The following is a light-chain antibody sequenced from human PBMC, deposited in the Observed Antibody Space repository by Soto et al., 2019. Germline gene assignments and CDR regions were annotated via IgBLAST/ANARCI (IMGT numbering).Light chain of an antibody. CDR2: DAS. Sequence: EIQMTQSPSTLSASVGDRVTITCRASQSIGGWLAWYQQKPGKAPRLLIYDASSLQRGVPSRFSGSGSGTEFTLTISSLQPDDFATYYCQQHNSFALTFGGGTKVEIK. CDR3: QQHNSFALT. J-gene: IGKJ4*01. V-gene: IGKV1-5*01. CDR1: QSIGGW.